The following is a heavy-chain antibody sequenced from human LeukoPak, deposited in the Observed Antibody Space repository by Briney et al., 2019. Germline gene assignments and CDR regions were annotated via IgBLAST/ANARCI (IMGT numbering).Heavy chain of an antibody. V-gene: IGHV3-23*01. Sequence: GGSLRLSCAASGFTFSSYGMSWVRQAPGKGLDWVSAISGSGGSTYYADSVKGRFTISRDNAKNSPYLQMNSLRAEDTAVYYCARCTTGRTFGSLREIKRSREIDYWGQGTLVTVSS. J-gene: IGHJ4*02. CDR3: ARCTTGRTFGSLREIKRSREIDY. CDR1: GFTFSSYG. CDR2: ISGSGGST. D-gene: IGHD1-1*01.